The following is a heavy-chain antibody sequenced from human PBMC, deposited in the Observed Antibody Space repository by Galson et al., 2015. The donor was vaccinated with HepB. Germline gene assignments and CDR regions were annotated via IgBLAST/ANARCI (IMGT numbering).Heavy chain of an antibody. Sequence: SLRLSCAASGFSFSSYAMHWVRQAPGKGLEWVAVISYDGSNKYSADSVKGRFTISRENSKNTLYLQMNSLRAEDTAVYYCARDFYCRTTSCVLSLFDPWGQGTQVTVSS. CDR2: ISYDGSNK. D-gene: IGHD2-2*01. V-gene: IGHV3-30-3*01. CDR1: GFSFSSYA. J-gene: IGHJ5*02. CDR3: ARDFYCRTTSCVLSLFDP.